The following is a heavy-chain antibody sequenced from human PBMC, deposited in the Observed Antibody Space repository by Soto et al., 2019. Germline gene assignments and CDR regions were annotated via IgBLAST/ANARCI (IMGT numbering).Heavy chain of an antibody. CDR1: GDSVFSSTAA. CDR3: ARDRSGSGWFNAFDI. J-gene: IGHJ3*02. D-gene: IGHD6-19*01. CDR2: TYYRSKWYN. V-gene: IGHV6-1*01. Sequence: SQTLSLTCAISGDSVFSSTAAWNWIRQSPSRGLEWLGRTYYRSKWYNDYAVSVKSRITINPDTSKHQFSLQLNSVTPEDTAVYYCARDRSGSGWFNAFDIWGHGAVVTVSS.